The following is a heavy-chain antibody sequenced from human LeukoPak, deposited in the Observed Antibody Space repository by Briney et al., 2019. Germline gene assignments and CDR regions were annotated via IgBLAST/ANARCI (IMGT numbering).Heavy chain of an antibody. CDR1: RFTFDSYA. Sequence: PGGPLRLSCAASRFTFDSYAMTWARQAPGKGLEWVSTISGSGGDTYYADSVKGRFTISRDNSKNRLYLQMNSLRAEDTALYYCAKAATHYGSGSYYPGWGQGTLVTVSS. CDR3: AKAATHYGSGSYYPG. V-gene: IGHV3-23*01. CDR2: ISGSGGDT. J-gene: IGHJ4*02. D-gene: IGHD3-10*01.